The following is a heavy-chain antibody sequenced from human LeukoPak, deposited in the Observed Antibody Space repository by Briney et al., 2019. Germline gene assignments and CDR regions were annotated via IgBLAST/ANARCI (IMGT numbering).Heavy chain of an antibody. V-gene: IGHV3-30*03. CDR2: ISYDGSNK. CDR3: AVGGDDWYYDFWSGYRNFDY. D-gene: IGHD3-3*01. Sequence: GGSLRLSCAASGFTFSSYGMHWVRQAPGKGLEGVAVISYDGSNKYHADSVKGRFTISRDNSKNTLYLQMNSLRAEDTAVYYCAVGGDDWYYDFWSGYRNFDYWGQGTLVTVSS. J-gene: IGHJ4*02. CDR1: GFTFSSYG.